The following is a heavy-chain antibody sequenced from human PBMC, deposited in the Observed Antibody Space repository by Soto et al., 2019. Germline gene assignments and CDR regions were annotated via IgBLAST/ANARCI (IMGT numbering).Heavy chain of an antibody. D-gene: IGHD2-21*02. CDR1: GFSLSRFD. CDR2: IWNDGSNE. V-gene: IGHV3-33*01. Sequence: GGSLGLSCAASGFSLSRFDMHWVRQAPGKGLEWVAVIWNDGSNEAYADSVKGRFTISRDISKNTLYVQMSSLRGEDSAVYYCARAATAKFDFWGVGTLVTVSS. CDR3: ARAATAKFDF. J-gene: IGHJ4*02.